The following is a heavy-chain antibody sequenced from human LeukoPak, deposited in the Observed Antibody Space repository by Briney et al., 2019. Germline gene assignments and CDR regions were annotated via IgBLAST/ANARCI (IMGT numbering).Heavy chain of an antibody. J-gene: IGHJ6*02. CDR1: GGSFSGYY. D-gene: IGHD2-15*01. CDR2: INHSGST. CDR3: ARDPTQPMRYCSSGSCRLPPYFYYHGMDV. V-gene: IGHV4-34*01. Sequence: SETPSLTCAVYGGSFSGYYWSCIRHPPGKGLEWIGEINHSGSTNYTPSLKSRVTISVDTSKNQFSLKLSSVTAADTAAYYCARDPTQPMRYCSSGSCRLPPYFYYHGMDVWGQGTTVTVSS.